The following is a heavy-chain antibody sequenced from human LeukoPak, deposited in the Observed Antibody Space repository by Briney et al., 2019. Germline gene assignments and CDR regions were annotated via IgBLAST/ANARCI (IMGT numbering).Heavy chain of an antibody. CDR1: GGSISSYY. CDR2: IYYSGST. J-gene: IGHJ6*03. Sequence: PSETLSLTCTVPGGSISSYYWSWIRQPPGKGLEWIGYIYYSGSTNYNPSLKSRVTISVDTSKNQFSLKLSSVTAADTAVYYCARPRYYGSGSYSDYMDVWGKGTTVTVSS. D-gene: IGHD3-10*01. CDR3: ARPRYYGSGSYSDYMDV. V-gene: IGHV4-59*01.